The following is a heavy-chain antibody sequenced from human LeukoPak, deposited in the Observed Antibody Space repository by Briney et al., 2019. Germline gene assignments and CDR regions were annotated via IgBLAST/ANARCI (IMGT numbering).Heavy chain of an antibody. J-gene: IGHJ5*02. CDR2: ISGSGGST. CDR1: GFTFSSYA. Sequence: AGGSLRLSCAASGFTFSSYAMSWVRQAPGKGLEWVSAISGSGGSTYYADSVKGRFTISRDNSKNTLYLQMNSLRAEDTAVYYCAKFASDRTPKREKYNWFDPWGQGTLVTVSS. D-gene: IGHD1-14*01. CDR3: AKFASDRTPKREKYNWFDP. V-gene: IGHV3-23*01.